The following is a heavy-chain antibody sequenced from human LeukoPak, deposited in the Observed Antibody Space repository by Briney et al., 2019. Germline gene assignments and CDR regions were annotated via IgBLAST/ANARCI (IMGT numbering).Heavy chain of an antibody. CDR1: GFTFSSYW. CDR3: VRGNDYGGPHY. Sequence: PGGSLRLSCAVSGFTFSSYWMHWVRQAPGKGLVWVSRIDRGGSRINYADSVEGRFTISRDNGKNTLFLQMNSLRAEDAAVYYCVRGNDYGGPHYWGQGTLVTVSS. V-gene: IGHV3-74*01. CDR2: IDRGGSRI. D-gene: IGHD4-23*01. J-gene: IGHJ4*02.